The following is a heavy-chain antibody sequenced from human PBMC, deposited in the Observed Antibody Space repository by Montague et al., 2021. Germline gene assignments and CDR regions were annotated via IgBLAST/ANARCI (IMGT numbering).Heavy chain of an antibody. CDR3: TKGAIENSHGLGMDYYYAMDV. D-gene: IGHD5-18*01. V-gene: IGHV4-61*01. J-gene: IGHJ6*02. CDR2: IFYTGST. Sequence: SETLSLTCTVSGASVSSGSYYWSWIRQPPGKGLEWIGNIFYTGSTNYNSSPKSRATISVDTSKNQVSLRLSSVTAADTAVYYCTKGAIENSHGLGMDYYYAMDVWGQGTTVTVSS. CDR1: GASVSSGSYY.